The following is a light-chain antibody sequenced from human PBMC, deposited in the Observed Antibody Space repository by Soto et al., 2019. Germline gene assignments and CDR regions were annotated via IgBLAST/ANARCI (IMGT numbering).Light chain of an antibody. CDR1: QSVSSY. CDR3: QQRSVWPLT. CDR2: DAS. Sequence: EIVLTQSPATLSLSPGERTTLSCRASQSVSSYLAWYQQKPGQAPRLLIYDASNRATGIPARFSGSGSGADFTLTISGLEPGDFAVYYCQQRSVWPLTFGGGTKVDIK. J-gene: IGKJ4*01. V-gene: IGKV3-11*01.